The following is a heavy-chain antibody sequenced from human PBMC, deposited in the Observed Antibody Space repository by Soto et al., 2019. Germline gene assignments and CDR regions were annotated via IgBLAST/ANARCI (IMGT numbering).Heavy chain of an antibody. J-gene: IGHJ6*02. Sequence: ASVKVSCKGSGYSFTSYGISWVREAPGQGLEWMGWISAYNGNTNYAQKLQGRVTMTTDTSTSTAYMELRSLRSDDTAVYYCARDWGTAMVTPYYYYGMDVWGQGTTVTVYS. CDR2: ISAYNGNT. CDR3: ARDWGTAMVTPYYYYGMDV. CDR1: GYSFTSYG. V-gene: IGHV1-18*01. D-gene: IGHD5-18*01.